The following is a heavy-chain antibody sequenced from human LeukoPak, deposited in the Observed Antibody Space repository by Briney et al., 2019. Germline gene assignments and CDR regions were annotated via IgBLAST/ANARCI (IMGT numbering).Heavy chain of an antibody. D-gene: IGHD1-26*01. CDR2: IWYDGSNK. J-gene: IGHJ4*02. V-gene: IGHV3-33*01. CDR3: ASGSYYAFNY. CDR1: GFTFSSYG. Sequence: GGSLRLSCAASGFTFSSYGMHWVRQAPGKGLEWVAVIWYDGSNKYYADSVKGRFTISRDNSKSALYLQMNSLRAEDTAVYYCASGSYYAFNYWGQGTLVTVSS.